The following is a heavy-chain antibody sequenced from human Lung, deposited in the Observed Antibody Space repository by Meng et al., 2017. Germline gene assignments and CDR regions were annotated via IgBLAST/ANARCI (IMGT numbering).Heavy chain of an antibody. D-gene: IGHD4-11*01. V-gene: IGHV4-34*01. CDR1: GGSFSDYC. Sequence: QLQPQHGGDGLLTPSETLSLTCVVSGGSFSDYCWSCIRQPPGKGLEWIGEINHSGSTNYNPSLESRATISVDTSQNNLSLKLSSVTAADSAVYYCARGPTTMAHDFDYWGQGTLVTVSS. J-gene: IGHJ4*02. CDR2: INHSGST. CDR3: ARGPTTMAHDFDY.